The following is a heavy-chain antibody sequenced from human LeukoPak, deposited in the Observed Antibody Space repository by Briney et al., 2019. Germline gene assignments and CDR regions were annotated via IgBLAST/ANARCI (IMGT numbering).Heavy chain of an antibody. CDR3: ARAVGPFDI. CDR1: GFTFSTYG. J-gene: IGHJ3*02. Sequence: GGSLRLSCAASGFTFSTYGMHWVRQAPGKGLEWAAVIWYDGSIKYYADSVKGRFTISRDNSKNTLSLQMNSLRAEDTAVYYCARAVGPFDIWGQGTIVIVSS. CDR2: IWYDGSIK. V-gene: IGHV3-33*01.